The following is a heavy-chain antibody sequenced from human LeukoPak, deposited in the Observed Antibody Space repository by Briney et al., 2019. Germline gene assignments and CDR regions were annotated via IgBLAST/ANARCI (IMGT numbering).Heavy chain of an antibody. CDR3: AHSSVLRGGITSSSDAFDI. Sequence: ESGPTLVKPTQTLTLTCAFSGFSLTSSGVGVGWIRQPPGQALEWLALLYWFDDKRYSPALKSRLTITENTSKNQVVLTMTNMDPVDTATYYCAHSSVLRGGITSSSDAFDIWGQGTMVTVSS. V-gene: IGHV2-5*01. CDR2: LYWFDDK. CDR1: GFSLTSSGVG. J-gene: IGHJ3*02. D-gene: IGHD3-16*01.